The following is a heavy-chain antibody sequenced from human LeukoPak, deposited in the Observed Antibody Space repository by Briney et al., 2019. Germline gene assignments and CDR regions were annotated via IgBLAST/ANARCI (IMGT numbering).Heavy chain of an antibody. CDR2: IKLDVSET. V-gene: IGHV3-7*01. D-gene: IGHD3-10*01. CDR1: GFTFSSYW. Sequence: GGSLRLSCAASGFTFSSYWMTWVRQAPGKGLEWVANIKLDVSETYYVDSVRGRFTISRDNTKNSLYLQMDSLRAEGTAVYYCARKGNAFDFWGQGTMVTVSS. CDR3: ARKGNAFDF. J-gene: IGHJ3*01.